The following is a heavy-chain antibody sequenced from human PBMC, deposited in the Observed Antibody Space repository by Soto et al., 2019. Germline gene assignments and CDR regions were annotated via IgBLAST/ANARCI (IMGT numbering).Heavy chain of an antibody. CDR2: IIPLLDIT. J-gene: IGHJ4*02. V-gene: IGHV1-69*08. CDR3: AGDSPIGSAFSGYDAIDY. D-gene: IGHD5-12*01. Sequence: QVQLVQSGAEVKKPGSSVKVSCKASGGAFTNDIITWVRQAPGQGLEWVGRIIPLLDITNYAQKFQGRVTITADKSTSTAFMELNSLISEDTAVYYCAGDSPIGSAFSGYDAIDYWGQGTLVTVSS. CDR1: GGAFTNDI.